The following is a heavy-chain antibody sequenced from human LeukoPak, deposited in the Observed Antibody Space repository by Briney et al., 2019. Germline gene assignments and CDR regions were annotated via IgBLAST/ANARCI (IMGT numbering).Heavy chain of an antibody. CDR2: IRYDGSNK. CDR3: AKLPPPYYSGRYRWFDP. J-gene: IGHJ5*02. CDR1: GFTLSGYG. V-gene: IGHV3-30*02. D-gene: IGHD1-26*01. Sequence: GGSLRLSCAASGFTLSGYGMHWARQAPGKGLEWVAFIRYDGSNKYYADSVKGRFTISRDNSKNTLYLQMNSLRAQDTAVYYFAKLPPPYYSGRYRWFDPWGQGTLVTVSS.